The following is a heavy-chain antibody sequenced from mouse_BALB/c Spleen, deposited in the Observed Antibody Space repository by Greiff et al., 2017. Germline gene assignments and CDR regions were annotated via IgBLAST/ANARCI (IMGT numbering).Heavy chain of an antibody. Sequence: EVHLVESGGGLVKPGGSLKLSCAASGFTFSSYAMSWVRQTPEKRLEWVATISSGGSYTYYPDSVKGRFTISRDNAKNTLYLQMSSLRSEDTAMYYCARQGITTVVETWFAYWGQGTLVTVSA. CDR2: ISSGGSYT. CDR1: GFTFSSYA. V-gene: IGHV5-9-3*01. J-gene: IGHJ3*01. D-gene: IGHD1-1*01. CDR3: ARQGITTVVETWFAY.